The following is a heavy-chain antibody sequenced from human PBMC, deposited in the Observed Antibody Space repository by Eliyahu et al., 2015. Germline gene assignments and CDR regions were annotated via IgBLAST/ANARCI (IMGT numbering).Heavy chain of an antibody. J-gene: IGHJ4*02. V-gene: IGHV2-26*01. Sequence: QVTLXESGPVLVKPTETLTLTCTVXGFSLSNARMGVSWIRQPPGKALEWLAHIFSNDEKSYSTSLKSRLTISKDTSKSQVVLTMTNMDPVDTATYYCARLVTMVQGVIIHLDYWGQGTLVTVSS. CDR3: ARLVTMVQGVIIHLDY. CDR2: IFSNDEK. D-gene: IGHD3-10*01. CDR1: GFSLSNARMG.